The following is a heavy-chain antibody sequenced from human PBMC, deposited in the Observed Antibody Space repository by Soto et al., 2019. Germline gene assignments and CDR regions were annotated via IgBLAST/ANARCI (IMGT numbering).Heavy chain of an antibody. CDR3: APFRKLLTQDPQVGDFYF. D-gene: IGHD3-16*01. V-gene: IGHV2-5*02. CDR1: GFSLTTAGVG. CDR2: IYWDDDE. J-gene: IGHJ4*02. Sequence: QINLKESGPTLVKPTQTLTLTCSFSGFSLTTAGVGVGWVRQSPGEALEWLALIYWDDDERYSPSLKTRLTNTQDHSKKQVVLKMTNMAPVDTAKYYLAPFRKLLTQDPQVGDFYFWGQGNLGTLSS.